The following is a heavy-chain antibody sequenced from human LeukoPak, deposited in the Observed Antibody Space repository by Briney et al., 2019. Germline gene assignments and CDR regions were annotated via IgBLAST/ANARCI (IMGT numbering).Heavy chain of an antibody. J-gene: IGHJ4*02. Sequence: SETLSLTCAVYGGSSSGYYWSWIRQPPGKGLEWIGEINDSGSTNYNTSLKSRVTISVDTSKNQFSLTLSSVTVADTAVYYCAREGSSSPLHYWGQGTLVTVSS. CDR2: INDSGST. CDR1: GGSSSGYY. CDR3: AREGSSSPLHY. V-gene: IGHV4-34*01. D-gene: IGHD6-6*01.